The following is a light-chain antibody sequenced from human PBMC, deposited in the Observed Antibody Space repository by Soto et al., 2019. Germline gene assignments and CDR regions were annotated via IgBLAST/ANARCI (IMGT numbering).Light chain of an antibody. CDR2: ASS. Sequence: AIQMTQSPSSLSASVGDRVNITCLASQGIRNDLAWYQQRPGAAPKLLIFASSNLQTGVPSRFRGSGSGTDFTLTISSLLPDDFATYYCLQDYTYPRTFGQGTKVEI. J-gene: IGKJ1*01. CDR3: LQDYTYPRT. CDR1: QGIRND. V-gene: IGKV1-6*01.